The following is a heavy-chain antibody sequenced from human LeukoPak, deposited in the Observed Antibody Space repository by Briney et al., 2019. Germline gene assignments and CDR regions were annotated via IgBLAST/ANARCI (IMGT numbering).Heavy chain of an antibody. CDR1: GYTFTGYN. V-gene: IGHV1-2*02. CDR2: IDPKSGTT. J-gene: IGHJ4*02. CDR3: ARAAGQRLIPLDY. D-gene: IGHD6-19*01. Sequence: GASVKVSCKASGYTFTGYNMQWVRQAPGQGLEWVGVIDPKSGTTNHAQKFQGRVTTTTNTSNSTAYTERSRLTSDDTAVYYCARAAGQRLIPLDYWGQGTLVTVSS.